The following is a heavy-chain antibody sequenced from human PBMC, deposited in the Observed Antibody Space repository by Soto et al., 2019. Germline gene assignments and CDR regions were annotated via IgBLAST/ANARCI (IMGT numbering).Heavy chain of an antibody. CDR2: ISSSSSYI. J-gene: IGHJ3*02. CDR3: ARVENDAFDI. Sequence: EVQLVESGGGLVKPGGSLRLSCAASGFTFSSYSMNWVRQAPGKGPEWVSSISSSSSYIYYADSVKGRFTISRDNAKNSLYLQMNSLRAEDTAVYYCARVENDAFDIWGQGTMVTVSS. V-gene: IGHV3-21*01. CDR1: GFTFSSYS.